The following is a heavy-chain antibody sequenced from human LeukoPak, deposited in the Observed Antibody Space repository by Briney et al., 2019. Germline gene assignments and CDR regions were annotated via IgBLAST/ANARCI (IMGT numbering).Heavy chain of an antibody. V-gene: IGHV4-39*01. D-gene: IGHD2-15*01. CDR1: GGSIISSDYH. CDR3: ARHCCSGPAKRVFDI. J-gene: IGHJ3*02. Sequence: SETLSLTCTVSGGSIISSDYHWGWVRQPPGKELEWIGTISYSGNTDYNPSLRSRVTISVDTSNNQFSLRLGSVTAADTAVYHCARHCCSGPAKRVFDIWGQGTMVTVSS. CDR2: ISYSGNT.